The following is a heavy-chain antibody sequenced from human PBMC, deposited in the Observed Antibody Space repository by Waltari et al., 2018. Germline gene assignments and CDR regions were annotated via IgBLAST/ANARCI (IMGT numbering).Heavy chain of an antibody. J-gene: IGHJ3*02. CDR3: ARDRDCSSTSCQWPRAFDI. V-gene: IGHV3-21*01. Sequence: EVQLVESGGGLVKPGGSLRLSCAASGFTFSSYSMNWVRQAPGKGLEWVSSISSSRSYIYYADSVKGRFTISRDNAKNALYLQMTSLRAEDTAVYYCARDRDCSSTSCQWPRAFDIWGQGTMVTVSS. CDR2: ISSSRSYI. D-gene: IGHD2-2*01. CDR1: GFTFSSYS.